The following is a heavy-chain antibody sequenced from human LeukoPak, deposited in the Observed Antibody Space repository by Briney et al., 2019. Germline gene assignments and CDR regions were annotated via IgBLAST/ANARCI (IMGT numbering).Heavy chain of an antibody. CDR1: GGSISSGDYY. J-gene: IGHJ2*01. D-gene: IGHD2-2*02. CDR2: IYYSGST. V-gene: IGHV4-30-4*08. CDR3: ARAPGYCSSTSCYTWWYFDL. Sequence: SETLSLTCTVSGGSISSGDYYWSWIRQPPGKGLEWIGYIYYSGSTYYNPSLKSRVTISVDTSKNQFSLKLSSVTAADTAVYYCARAPGYCSSTSCYTWWYFDLWGRGTLVTVSS.